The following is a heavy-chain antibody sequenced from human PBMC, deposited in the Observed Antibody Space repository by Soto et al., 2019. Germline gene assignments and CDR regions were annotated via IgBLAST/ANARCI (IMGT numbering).Heavy chain of an antibody. D-gene: IGHD1-26*01. CDR2: ISGNGVST. Sequence: GGSLRLSCAASGFTFSSYAMSWVRQTPEKGLQWVSTISGNGVSTYYADSVRARFIISRDNSRDTLFLQMNGLRAEDTAVYFCAKEYSGSYYADNWGRGTLVTVSS. CDR1: GFTFSSYA. V-gene: IGHV3-23*01. CDR3: AKEYSGSYYADN. J-gene: IGHJ4*02.